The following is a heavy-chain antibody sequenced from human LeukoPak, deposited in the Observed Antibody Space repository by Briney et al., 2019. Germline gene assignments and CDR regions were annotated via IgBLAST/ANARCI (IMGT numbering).Heavy chain of an antibody. CDR3: ATDPATVGVTTRDY. CDR1: GITLNIFA. Sequence: GGSLRLSCAASGITLNIFAMNWVRQAPGKGLEWVSAITRSGTNTFYRDSVKGRFTVSRDNSKNTIFLQMNTLRADDTAVYFCATDPATVGVTTRDYWGQGTPVTVSS. CDR2: ITRSGTNT. D-gene: IGHD1-26*01. J-gene: IGHJ4*02. V-gene: IGHV3-23*01.